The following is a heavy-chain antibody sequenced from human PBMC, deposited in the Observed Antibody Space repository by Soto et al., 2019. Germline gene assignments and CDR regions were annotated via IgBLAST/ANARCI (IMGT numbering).Heavy chain of an antibody. CDR3: AVTYSSDPYYYYGMDV. CDR1: GYSFTSYW. CDR2: IYPGDSDT. J-gene: IGHJ6*02. D-gene: IGHD6-19*01. Sequence: GESLKISCNGSGYSFTSYWIGWVRQMPGKGLEWMGIIYPGDSDTRYSPSFQGQVTISADKSISTAYLQWSSLKASDTAMYYWAVTYSSDPYYYYGMDVWGQGTTVTVSS. V-gene: IGHV5-51*01.